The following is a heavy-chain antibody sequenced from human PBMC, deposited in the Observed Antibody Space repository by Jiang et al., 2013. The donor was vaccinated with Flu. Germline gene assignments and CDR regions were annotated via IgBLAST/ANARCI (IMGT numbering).Heavy chain of an antibody. J-gene: IGHJ4*02. CDR3: ARQEYSSSPFDY. CDR1: GGSISSSSYY. V-gene: IGHV4-39*01. Sequence: GSGLVKPSETLSLICTVSGGSISSSSYYWDWIRQPPGKGLQWIGSIYYTGTTYYNPSLKSRVTISVETSKNQLSLKLTSVTAADTAVYYCARQEYSSSPFDYWGQGTLVTVSS. D-gene: IGHD6-6*01. CDR2: IYYTGTT.